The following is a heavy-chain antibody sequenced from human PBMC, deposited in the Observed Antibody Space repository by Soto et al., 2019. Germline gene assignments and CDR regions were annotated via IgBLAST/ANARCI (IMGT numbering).Heavy chain of an antibody. D-gene: IGHD3-16*01. Sequence: QITLKESGPTLVKPTQTLTLTCTFSGFSLTTRGVGVGWIRQPPGKALECLALIYWDDDKRYSPSLQSRLSITKDTSKKQVVLTMTNLDPVDTATYYCAHIPNYYQYDGFDPGGQGTLVSVSS. CDR1: GFSLTTRGVG. V-gene: IGHV2-5*02. CDR2: IYWDDDK. CDR3: AHIPNYYQYDGFDP. J-gene: IGHJ5*02.